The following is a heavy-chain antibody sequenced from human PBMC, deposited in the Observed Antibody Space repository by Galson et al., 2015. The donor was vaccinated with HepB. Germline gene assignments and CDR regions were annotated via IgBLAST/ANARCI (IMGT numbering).Heavy chain of an antibody. CDR3: ARDGAVGYSYGYFDY. Sequence: SLRLSCAASGFTFSSYAMHWVRQAPGKGLEWVAVISYDGSNKYYADSVKGRFTISRDNSKNTLYLQMNSLRAEDTAVYYCARDGAVGYSYGYFDYWGQGTLVTVSS. CDR1: GFTFSSYA. CDR2: ISYDGSNK. J-gene: IGHJ4*02. D-gene: IGHD5-18*01. V-gene: IGHV3-30*04.